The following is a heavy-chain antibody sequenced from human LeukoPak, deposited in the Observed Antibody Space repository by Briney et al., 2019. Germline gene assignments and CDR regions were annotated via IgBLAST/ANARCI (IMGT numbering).Heavy chain of an antibody. V-gene: IGHV5-51*01. Sequence: GESLKISCKGSGNSFSNYWIGWVRQMPGKGLEWMAIIYPGDSDTRYSPPFQGQVTISADKSISTAYLQRSSLKASDSAIYYCATRGVADAWFDYWGQGTLVTVSS. J-gene: IGHJ4*02. CDR1: GNSFSNYW. CDR2: IYPGDSDT. D-gene: IGHD6-19*01. CDR3: ATRGVADAWFDY.